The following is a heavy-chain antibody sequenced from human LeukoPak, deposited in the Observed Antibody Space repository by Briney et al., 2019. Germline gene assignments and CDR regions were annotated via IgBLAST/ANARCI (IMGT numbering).Heavy chain of an antibody. CDR1: GYTFTSYY. CDR2: INPSGGST. D-gene: IGHD3-10*01. CDR3: ARANTMVRGVTN. J-gene: IGHJ4*02. V-gene: IGHV1-46*01. Sequence: PQASVKVSCKASGYTFTSYYMHWVRQAPGQGLEWMGIINPSGGSTSSAQKFQGRVTMTRDTSTSTVYMELSSLRSEDTAVYYCARANTMVRGVTNWGQGTLVTVSS.